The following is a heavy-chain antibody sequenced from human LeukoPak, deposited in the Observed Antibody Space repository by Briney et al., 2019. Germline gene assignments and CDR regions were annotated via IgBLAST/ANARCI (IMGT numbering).Heavy chain of an antibody. D-gene: IGHD3-22*01. J-gene: IGHJ3*02. V-gene: IGHV3-30*02. CDR3: AKNYYSDTSAYFRYAFDI. Sequence: PGGSLRLSCVASGFTLNNYGIHWVRQAPGKGLEWVAFIRYDGNNEYYSDSVKGRFTISRDNSKSTLYLEMDSLRVEDTAVYYCAKNYYSDTSAYFRYAFDIWGQGTVVTVSS. CDR1: GFTLNNYG. CDR2: IRYDGNNE.